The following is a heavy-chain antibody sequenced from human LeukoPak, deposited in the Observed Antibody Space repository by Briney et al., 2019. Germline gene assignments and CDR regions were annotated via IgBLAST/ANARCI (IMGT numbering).Heavy chain of an antibody. Sequence: ASVTVSCKASGYTFTGYYMHWVRQAPGQGLEWMGWINPNSGGTNYAQKFQGRVTMTRDTSISTAYMELSRLRSDDTAVYYCARTGRGYSGYYSLDYWGQGTLVTVSS. V-gene: IGHV1-2*02. D-gene: IGHD5-12*01. CDR3: ARTGRGYSGYYSLDY. CDR1: GYTFTGYY. CDR2: INPNSGGT. J-gene: IGHJ4*02.